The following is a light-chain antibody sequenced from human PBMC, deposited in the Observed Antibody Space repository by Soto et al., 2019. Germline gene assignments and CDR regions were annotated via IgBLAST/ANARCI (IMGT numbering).Light chain of an antibody. V-gene: IGLV3-21*02. Sequence: SYELTPPPSVLVATGQTARLTCGGNKIGSKRVLLYKQKTGQAPVLDVYADSTRPSGIPECLCAANDRNTATRTISRVEAGNEADYYCQVWDSSSDYVCGPGTKVTVL. CDR2: ADS. CDR3: QVWDSSSDYV. J-gene: IGLJ1*01. CDR1: KIGSKR.